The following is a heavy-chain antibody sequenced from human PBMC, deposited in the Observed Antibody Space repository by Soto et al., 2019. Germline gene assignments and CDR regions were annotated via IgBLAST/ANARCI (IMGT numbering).Heavy chain of an antibody. J-gene: IGHJ6*02. CDR3: ASGYSYGVPPLYYYYGMDV. V-gene: IGHV5-10-1*01. CDR1: GYSFTSYW. CDR2: IDPSDSYT. D-gene: IGHD5-18*01. Sequence: PGESLKISCKGSGYSFTSYWISWVRQMPGKGLGWMGRIDPSDSYTNYSPSFQGHVTISADKSISTAYLQWSSLKASDTAMYYCASGYSYGVPPLYYYYGMDVWGQGTTVTVSS.